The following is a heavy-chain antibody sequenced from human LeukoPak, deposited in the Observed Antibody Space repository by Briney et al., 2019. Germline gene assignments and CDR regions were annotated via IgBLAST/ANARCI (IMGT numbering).Heavy chain of an antibody. CDR1: GGSISSYY. J-gene: IGHJ4*02. CDR3: ARLIVVVGFDY. V-gene: IGHV4-34*01. Sequence: SETLSLTCTVSGGSISSYYWSWIRQPPGKGLEWIGEINHTGRTNYNPSLKSRVTISVDTSKKQFSLKLDSVTAADTAVYYCARLIVVVGFDYWGQGSLVTVSS. D-gene: IGHD2-2*01. CDR2: INHTGRT.